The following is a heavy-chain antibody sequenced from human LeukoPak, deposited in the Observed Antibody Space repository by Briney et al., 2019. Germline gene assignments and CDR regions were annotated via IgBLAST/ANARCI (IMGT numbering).Heavy chain of an antibody. CDR1: GYTFNNYG. Sequence: ASVKVSCKASGYTFNNYGISWVRQAPGQGLEWMGWISTYHGDTNYAQKLQGRVTMTTDTSTSTAYMELRSLRSDDTAVYYCARVPLPGYYGSGSYTLDPWGQGTLVTVSS. D-gene: IGHD3-10*01. J-gene: IGHJ5*02. CDR3: ARVPLPGYYGSGSYTLDP. V-gene: IGHV1-18*01. CDR2: ISTYHGDT.